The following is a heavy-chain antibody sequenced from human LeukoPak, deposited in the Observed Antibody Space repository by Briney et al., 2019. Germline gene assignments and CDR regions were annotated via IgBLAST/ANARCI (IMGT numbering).Heavy chain of an antibody. CDR2: ISSGRSVM. D-gene: IGHD5/OR15-5a*01. J-gene: IGHJ4*02. Sequence: GGSLRLSCAASGFTFSVHGMSWVRQAPGKGLEWVSHISSGRSVMNYADSVKGRFTISRDNGKNSVYLQMNSLRDEDTAVYYCAGGVYGYNAFDYWGQGTLVSVSS. CDR3: AGGVYGYNAFDY. V-gene: IGHV3-48*02. CDR1: GFTFSVHG.